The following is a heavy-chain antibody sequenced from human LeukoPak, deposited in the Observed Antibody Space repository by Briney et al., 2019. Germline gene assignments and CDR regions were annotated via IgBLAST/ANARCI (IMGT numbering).Heavy chain of an antibody. D-gene: IGHD6-6*01. CDR2: INHSGST. Sequence: SETLSLTCAVYGGSFSGYYWSWIRQPPGKGLEWMGEINHSGSTNYNPSLKSRVTISVDTSKNQFSLKLSSVTAADTAVYYCARGSSIAARKMRGWFDPWGQGTLVTVSS. V-gene: IGHV4-34*01. J-gene: IGHJ5*02. CDR1: GGSFSGYY. CDR3: ARGSSIAARKMRGWFDP.